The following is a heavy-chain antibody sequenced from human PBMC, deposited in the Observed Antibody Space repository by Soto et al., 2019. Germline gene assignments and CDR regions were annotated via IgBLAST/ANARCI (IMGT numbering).Heavy chain of an antibody. V-gene: IGHV1-69*02. CDR3: VLREGAKEFDSSLFERHHYYMDV. CDR1: GGTFSSYT. J-gene: IGHJ6*03. D-gene: IGHD3-9*01. CDR2: IIPILGIA. Sequence: QVQLVQSGAEVKKPGSSVKVSCKASGGTFSSYTISWVRQAPGQGLEWMGRIIPILGIANYAQKFQGRVTITADKSTGTAYMELSSLRADDTDVYYCVLREGAKEFDSSLFERHHYYMDVWGKGTTVTVSS.